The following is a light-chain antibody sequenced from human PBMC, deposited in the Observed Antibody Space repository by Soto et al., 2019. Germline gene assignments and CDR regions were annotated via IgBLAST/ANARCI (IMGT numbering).Light chain of an antibody. CDR3: HQYGRAPRT. CDR1: ESVSNSY. J-gene: IGKJ1*01. CDR2: AAS. V-gene: IGKV3-20*01. Sequence: EIVLTQSPGTLSVSPGERATLSCRASESVSNSYLAWYQQKPGQAPRLLIYAASTRATGIPERFSGSGSGTDFTLTISRLEPEDLAVYYCHQYGRAPRTFGQGTKVDI.